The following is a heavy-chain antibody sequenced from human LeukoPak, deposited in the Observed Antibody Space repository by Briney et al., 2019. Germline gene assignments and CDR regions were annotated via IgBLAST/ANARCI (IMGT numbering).Heavy chain of an antibody. CDR2: INHSGST. J-gene: IGHJ6*02. D-gene: IGHD2-2*02. V-gene: IGHV4-34*01. CDR1: GFTFSSYS. CDR3: ARGNCSSTSCYMYYYYYGMDV. Sequence: GSLRLSCAASGFTFSSYSMNWVRQPPGKGLEWIGEINHSGSTNYNPSLKSRVTISVDTSKNQFSLKLSSVTAADTAVYYCARGNCSSTSCYMYYYYYGMDVWGQGTTVTVSS.